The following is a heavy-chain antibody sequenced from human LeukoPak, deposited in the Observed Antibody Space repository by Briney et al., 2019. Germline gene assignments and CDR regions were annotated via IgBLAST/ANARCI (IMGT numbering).Heavy chain of an antibody. D-gene: IGHD3-10*01. CDR2: IGTAGDT. V-gene: IGHV3-13*01. CDR3: ARAVLLWFGEPPAFDI. Sequence: GGSLRLSCAASGFTFSTYDMHWVRQATGKGLEWVSAIGTAGDTYYPGSVKGRFTISRENAKNSLYLQMNRLRAGDTAVYYCARAVLLWFGEPPAFDIWGQGTMVTVSS. CDR1: GFTFSTYD. J-gene: IGHJ3*02.